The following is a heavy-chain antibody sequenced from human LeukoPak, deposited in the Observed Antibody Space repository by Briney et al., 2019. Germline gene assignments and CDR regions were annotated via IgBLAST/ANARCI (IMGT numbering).Heavy chain of an antibody. CDR2: ISDRGGST. D-gene: IGHD2-21*01. Sequence: PGGSLKLSCAASGFTFTNTWMSWGRQAPGKGLEWVSAISDRGGSTFYADSVKGRFTISRDNSKSTLYLQMNSLKAEDTAVYYCEKDPYSHNWFDPWGQGTLVTVSS. J-gene: IGHJ5*02. CDR3: EKDPYSHNWFDP. V-gene: IGHV3-23*01. CDR1: GFTFTNTW.